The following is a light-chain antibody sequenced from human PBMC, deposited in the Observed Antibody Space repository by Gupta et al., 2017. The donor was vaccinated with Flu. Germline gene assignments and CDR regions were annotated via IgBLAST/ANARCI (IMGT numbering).Light chain of an antibody. CDR1: SSDVGSYNL. J-gene: IGLJ2*01. CDR3: CSYAGSRTLV. CDR2: EVS. V-gene: IGLV2-23*02. Sequence: GTSSDVGSYNLVSWYQQHPGKAPKLMIYEVSKRPSGVSNRFSGSTSGNTAPLTVSGLQAEDEADYYCCSYAGSRTLVFGRGTNPTFL.